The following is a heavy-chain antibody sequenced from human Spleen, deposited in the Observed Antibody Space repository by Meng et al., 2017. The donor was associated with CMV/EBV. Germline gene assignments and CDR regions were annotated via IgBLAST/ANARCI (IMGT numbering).Heavy chain of an antibody. J-gene: IGHJ4*02. Sequence: CKASGYTFTGNYIHWVRQAPGQGLEWMGWINPSTGTTNYPQKFQGRVTMTRDTSISTAYMDLTRLRSDDTAVYYCARYQWKLRHFDYWGQGALVTVSS. CDR1: GYTFTGNY. D-gene: IGHD1-26*01. CDR3: ARYQWKLRHFDY. V-gene: IGHV1-2*02. CDR2: INPSTGTT.